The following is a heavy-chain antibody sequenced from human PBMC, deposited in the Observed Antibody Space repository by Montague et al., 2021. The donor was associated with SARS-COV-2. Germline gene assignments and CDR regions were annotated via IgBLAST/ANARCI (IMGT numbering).Heavy chain of an antibody. CDR1: GGSFSGYY. V-gene: IGHV4-34*01. CDR3: AGSLNQQWLRFPPGALFGY. Sequence: SETLSLTCAVYGGSFSGYYWSWLRQPPGKGLEWIGEINHSGSTNYNPSLKSRVTISVDTSKNQFSLKLSSVTAADTAVYYCAGSLNQQWLRFPPGALFGYWGQGTLVTVSS. D-gene: IGHD6-19*01. CDR2: INHSGST. J-gene: IGHJ4*02.